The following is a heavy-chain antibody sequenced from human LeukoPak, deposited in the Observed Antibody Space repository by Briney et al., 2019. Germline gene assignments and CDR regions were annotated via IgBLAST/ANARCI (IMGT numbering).Heavy chain of an antibody. V-gene: IGHV5-51*01. Sequence: PGESLKISFKGSGYSFTSYWIGWGRRMPGKGLEWMGIIYPGDSDTRYSPSFQGQVTISADKSISTAYLQWSSLKASDTAMYYCVWSTSFPRGFDYWGQGTLVTVSS. CDR3: VWSTSFPRGFDY. J-gene: IGHJ4*02. CDR2: IYPGDSDT. CDR1: GYSFTSYW. D-gene: IGHD2-2*01.